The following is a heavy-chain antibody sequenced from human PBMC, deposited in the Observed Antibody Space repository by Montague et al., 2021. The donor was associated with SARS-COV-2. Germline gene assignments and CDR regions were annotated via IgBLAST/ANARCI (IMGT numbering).Heavy chain of an antibody. CDR2: IYYSGST. Sequence: SETLSLTCTVSGGSISSNSYYWGWIRQPPGNGLEWIGSIYYSGSTYYNPSLKSRVTISVDTSKNQFSLKLSSVTAADTAVYYCAGYIVDIVAPPEVAVAGYFDYWGQGTLVTVSS. CDR1: GGSISSNSYY. J-gene: IGHJ4*02. CDR3: AGYIVDIVAPPEVAVAGYFDY. V-gene: IGHV4-39*01. D-gene: IGHD5-12*01.